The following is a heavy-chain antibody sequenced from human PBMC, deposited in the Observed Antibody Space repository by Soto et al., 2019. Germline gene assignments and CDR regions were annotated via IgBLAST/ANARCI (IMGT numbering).Heavy chain of an antibody. Sequence: GGSLRLSCAASGFSFSIYGMHWVRQAPGKGLEWVAVISYDGSDKYYADSVKGRFTISRDDSQSSLFLQMNSLRPDDTAVYFCARKDIGVGSVNFKLGGQGTQVTVSS. CDR2: ISYDGSDK. CDR3: ARKDIGVGSVNFKL. CDR1: GFSFSIYG. J-gene: IGHJ4*02. D-gene: IGHD3-10*01. V-gene: IGHV3-30*03.